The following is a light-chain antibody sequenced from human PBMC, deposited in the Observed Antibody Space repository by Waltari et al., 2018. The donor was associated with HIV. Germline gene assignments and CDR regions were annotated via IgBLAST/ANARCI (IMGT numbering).Light chain of an antibody. CDR3: CSYAGSYTVV. J-gene: IGLJ2*01. CDR1: SSDVGGYNY. V-gene: IGLV2-11*01. CDR2: DVS. Sequence: QSALTQPRSVSGSPGQSVTISCTGTSSDVGGYNYVSWYQQHPGKAPKLVIYDVSKRPSGVPDRFSGSKSGNTASLPISGLQAEDEADYYCCSYAGSYTVVFGGGTKLTVL.